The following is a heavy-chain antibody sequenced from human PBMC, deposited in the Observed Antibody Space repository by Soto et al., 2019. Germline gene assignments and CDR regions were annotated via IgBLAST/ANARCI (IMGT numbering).Heavy chain of an antibody. D-gene: IGHD1-1*01. CDR2: ISAYNGNT. V-gene: IGHV1-18*01. Sequence: QVQLVQSGAEVKKPGASVKVSCKASGDTFISYGISCVRQAPGQGPEWMGWISAYNGNTNYAQSLQGRATMTIDTSTSTAYMERRSLRSDETAVYYCARRVITGTLPRGHFDYWGQGTLVTVSS. CDR1: GDTFISYG. CDR3: ARRVITGTLPRGHFDY. J-gene: IGHJ4*02.